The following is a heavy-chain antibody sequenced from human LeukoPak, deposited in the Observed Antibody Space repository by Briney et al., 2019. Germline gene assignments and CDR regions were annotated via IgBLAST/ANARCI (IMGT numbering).Heavy chain of an antibody. CDR2: IYYSGST. D-gene: IGHD3-22*01. J-gene: IGHJ4*02. V-gene: IGHV4-39*07. CDR1: GGSISSSSYY. CDR3: ARGAVFSGYFYPFDY. Sequence: SETLSLTCTVSGGSISSSSYYWGWIRQPPGTGLEWIGSIYYSGSTYYNPSLKSRVTISVDTSKNQFSLKLSSVTAADTAVYYCARGAVFSGYFYPFDYWGQGTLVTVSS.